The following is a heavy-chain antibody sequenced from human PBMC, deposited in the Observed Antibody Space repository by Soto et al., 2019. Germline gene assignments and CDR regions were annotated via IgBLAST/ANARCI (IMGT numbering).Heavy chain of an antibody. CDR2: IKSKTDGGTT. D-gene: IGHD2-2*01. V-gene: IGHV3-15*01. Sequence: GGSLRLSCAASGFTFSNAWMSWVRQAPGKGLEWVGRIKSKTDGGTTDYAAPVKGRFTISRDDSKNTLYLQMNSLKTADTAVYYCTTESTLGYCSSTSCSPGNYMDVWGKGTTVTVSS. CDR3: TTESTLGYCSSTSCSPGNYMDV. CDR1: GFTFSNAW. J-gene: IGHJ6*03.